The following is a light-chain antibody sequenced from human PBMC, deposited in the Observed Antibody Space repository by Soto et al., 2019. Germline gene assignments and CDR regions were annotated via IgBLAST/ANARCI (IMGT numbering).Light chain of an antibody. CDR2: EVS. J-gene: IGLJ1*01. Sequence: QSVLTQPPCASGSPGQSVTISCTGTSSDVGGYNYVSWYQQRPGKAPKLIIYEVSKRPSGVPDRFSGSKSGNTASLTVSGLQAEDEADYYCSSYAASNYVLGTGTKLTVL. CDR3: SSYAASNYV. V-gene: IGLV2-8*01. CDR1: SSDVGGYNY.